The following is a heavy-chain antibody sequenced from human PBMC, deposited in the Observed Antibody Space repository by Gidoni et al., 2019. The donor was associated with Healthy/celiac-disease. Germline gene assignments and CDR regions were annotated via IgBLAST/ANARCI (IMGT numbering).Heavy chain of an antibody. CDR3: ARPPSVRKNYYYYGMDV. CDR1: GFPFSSYW. D-gene: IGHD2-2*01. CDR2: IKQDGSEK. Sequence: EVQLVESGGGLVQPGGSLRLCCAASGFPFSSYWMSWVRQAPGKGLEWLANIKQDGSEKYYVDSVKGRFTISRDNAKNSLYLQMNSLRAEDTAVYYCARPPSVRKNYYYYGMDVWGKGTTVTVSS. V-gene: IGHV3-7*05. J-gene: IGHJ6*04.